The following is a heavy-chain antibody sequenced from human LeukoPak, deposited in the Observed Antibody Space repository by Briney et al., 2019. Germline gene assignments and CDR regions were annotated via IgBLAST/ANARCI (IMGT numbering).Heavy chain of an antibody. CDR3: ARSMVRGLIIRSNSWFDP. J-gene: IGHJ5*02. CDR2: MYSSWST. CDR1: GGSINNYY. Sequence: SETLSLTCTVSGGSINNYYWTWIRQPPGQGLEWIGYMYSSWSTNYNPSLMSRVTIPVYTSKNQFSLKLNSVTAADTAVYCCARSMVRGLIIRSNSWFDPWGQGTLVTVSS. V-gene: IGHV4-59*01. D-gene: IGHD3-10*01.